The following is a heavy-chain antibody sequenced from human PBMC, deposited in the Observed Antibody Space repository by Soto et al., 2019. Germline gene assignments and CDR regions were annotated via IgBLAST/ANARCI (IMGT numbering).Heavy chain of an antibody. V-gene: IGHV1-24*01. CDR1: GYTLTELS. J-gene: IGHJ3*02. CDR3: ATAPGVIVPYDAFDI. D-gene: IGHD3-22*01. CDR2: FDPEDGET. Sequence: ASVKVSCKVSGYTLTELSMHWVRQAPGKGLEWMGGFDPEDGETIYAQKFQGRVTMTEDTSTDTAYMELSSLGSEDTAVYYCATAPGVIVPYDAFDIWGQGTMVTVSS.